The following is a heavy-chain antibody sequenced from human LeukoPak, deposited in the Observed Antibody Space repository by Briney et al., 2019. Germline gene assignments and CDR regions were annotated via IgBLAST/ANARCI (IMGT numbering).Heavy chain of an antibody. D-gene: IGHD6-13*01. CDR2: INHSGST. J-gene: IGHJ5*02. Sequence: SETLSLTCAVYGGSFSGYYWSWIRQPPGKGLEWIGEINHSGSTNYNPSLKSRVTISVDTSKNQFSLKLSSVTATDTAVYYCARGYSSSSYNWFDPWGQGTLVTVSS. CDR3: ARGYSSSSYNWFDP. CDR1: GGSFSGYY. V-gene: IGHV4-34*01.